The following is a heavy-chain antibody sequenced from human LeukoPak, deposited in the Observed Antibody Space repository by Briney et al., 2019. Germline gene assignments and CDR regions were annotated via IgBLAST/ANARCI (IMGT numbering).Heavy chain of an antibody. Sequence: PGGSLRLSCAASGFTFSSYAMHWVRQAPGKGLEWVAVISYDGSNKYYADSVKGRFTISRDNAKNTLYLQMNSLTVEDTGVYYCTIAGSYRFDYWGQGTLVTVSP. D-gene: IGHD3-16*02. V-gene: IGHV3-30-3*01. CDR1: GFTFSSYA. CDR2: ISYDGSNK. J-gene: IGHJ4*02. CDR3: TIAGSYRFDY.